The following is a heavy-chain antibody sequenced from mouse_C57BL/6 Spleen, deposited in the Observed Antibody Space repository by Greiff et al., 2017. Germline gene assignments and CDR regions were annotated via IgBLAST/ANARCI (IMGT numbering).Heavy chain of an antibody. D-gene: IGHD6-1*01. CDR1: GYTFTSYW. CDR3: ARRILAYWYFDV. CDR2: IDPSDSYT. Sequence: QVQLQQPGAELVMPGASVKLSCKASGYTFTSYWMHWVKQRPGQGLEWVGEIDPSDSYTNYHQKFKGKSTLTVDKSSSTAYMQLSSLTSEDSAVYYCARRILAYWYFDVWGTGTTVTVSS. V-gene: IGHV1-69*01. J-gene: IGHJ1*03.